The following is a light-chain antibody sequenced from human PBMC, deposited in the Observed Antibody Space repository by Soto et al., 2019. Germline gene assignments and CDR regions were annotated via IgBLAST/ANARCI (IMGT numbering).Light chain of an antibody. Sequence: DIQMTQSPSTLSASVGDRVTITCRASQSITNWLAWYQHKPGKAPRLLIYMASSLESGVPSRFSGSGAETEFTLTISSLQPDDFATYYCQQSYGTPPFTFGPGTRVDI. CDR1: QSITNW. CDR2: MAS. V-gene: IGKV1-5*03. J-gene: IGKJ3*01. CDR3: QQSYGTPPFT.